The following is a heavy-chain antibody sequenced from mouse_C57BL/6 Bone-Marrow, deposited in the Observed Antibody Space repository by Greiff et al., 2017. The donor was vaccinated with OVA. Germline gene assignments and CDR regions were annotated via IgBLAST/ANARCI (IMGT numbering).Heavy chain of an antibody. J-gene: IGHJ1*03. V-gene: IGHV1-39*01. D-gene: IGHD1-1*01. CDR2: INPNYGTT. Sequence: VQLQQSGPELVKPGASVKISCKASGYSFTDYNMNWVKQSNGKSLEWIGVINPNYGTTSYNQKFKGKATLTVDQSSSTAYMQLNSLTSEDSAVYYCARITTVVAKLYWYCDVWGTGTTVTVSS. CDR1: GYSFTDYN. CDR3: ARITTVVAKLYWYCDV.